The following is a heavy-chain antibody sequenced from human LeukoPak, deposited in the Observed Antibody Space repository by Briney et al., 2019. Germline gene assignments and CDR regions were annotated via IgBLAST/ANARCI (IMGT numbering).Heavy chain of an antibody. CDR1: GSTFTSYG. D-gene: IGHD4-23*01. Sequence: ASVTVSCTSSGSTFTSYGYSWMRLAPAPGQERMGWISAYNGNTNYAQKLQGRVTMTTDTSTSTAYMELRSLRSDDTAVYYCATVLGGNSSPRVWFDPLLYCDYWGQGTLVTVSS. CDR2: ISAYNGNT. CDR3: ATVLGGNSSPRVWFDPLLYCDY. V-gene: IGHV1-18*01. J-gene: IGHJ4*02.